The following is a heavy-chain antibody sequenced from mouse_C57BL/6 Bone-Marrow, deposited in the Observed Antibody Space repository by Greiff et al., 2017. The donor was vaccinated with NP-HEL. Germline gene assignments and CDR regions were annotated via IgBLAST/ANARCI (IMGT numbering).Heavy chain of an antibody. Sequence: EVMLVESGAELVRPGASVKLSCTASGFNITDDYMHWVKQRPEQGLEWIGWIDPENGDTEYASKFQGKATITADTSSNTAYLQLSSLTSEDTAVYYCTTWLRYPYYFDYWGQGTTLTVSS. CDR2: IDPENGDT. CDR1: GFNITDDY. CDR3: TTWLRYPYYFDY. J-gene: IGHJ2*01. D-gene: IGHD1-1*01. V-gene: IGHV14-4*01.